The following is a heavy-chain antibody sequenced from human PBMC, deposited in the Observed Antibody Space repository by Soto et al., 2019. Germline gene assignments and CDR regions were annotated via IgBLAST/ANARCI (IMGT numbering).Heavy chain of an antibody. J-gene: IGHJ4*02. V-gene: IGHV1-18*01. CDR2: INAYNGKT. D-gene: IGHD2-15*01. Sequence: GASVNVSCKACGYTFTSYCMSWVRQAPGKGLEWMGCINAYNGKTNYAQKLQGRVTMTEDTSTDTAYMELSSLRSEDTAVYYCVAGDVVVVAATQYWGQGTLVTVSS. CDR3: VAGDVVVVAATQY. CDR1: GYTFTSYC.